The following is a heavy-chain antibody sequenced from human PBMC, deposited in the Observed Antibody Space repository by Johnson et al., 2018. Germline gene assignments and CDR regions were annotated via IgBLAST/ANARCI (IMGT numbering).Heavy chain of an antibody. CDR1: GFTFSSHG. Sequence: QVQLGESGGGVVQPGMSLRLSCAASGFTFSSHGMHWVRQAPGKGLEWGAVISHEGSNKYYADSVKGRFTISRDNSKNTLYLQMNSRRAEDPAVYSCARQTTSEPYYYYYYMDVLGKGTTVTVSS. D-gene: IGHD1-14*01. CDR3: ARQTTSEPYYYYYYMDV. CDR2: ISHEGSNK. J-gene: IGHJ6*03. V-gene: IGHV3-30*03.